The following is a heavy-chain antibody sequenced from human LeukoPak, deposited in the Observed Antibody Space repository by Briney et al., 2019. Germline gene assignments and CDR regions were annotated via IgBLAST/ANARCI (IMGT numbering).Heavy chain of an antibody. V-gene: IGHV3-30*18. Sequence: GGSLRLSCAASGFTFSSYGMHWVRQAPGEGLEWVAVISYDGSNKYYADSVKGRFTISRDNSKNTLYPQMNSLRAEDTAVYYCAKVFRSGSYLSDWGQRTLVTVSS. CDR2: ISYDGSNK. CDR1: GFTFSSYG. CDR3: AKVFRSGSYLSD. D-gene: IGHD1-26*01. J-gene: IGHJ4*02.